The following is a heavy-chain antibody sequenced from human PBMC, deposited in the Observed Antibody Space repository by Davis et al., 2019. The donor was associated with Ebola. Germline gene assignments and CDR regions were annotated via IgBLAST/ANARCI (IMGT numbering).Heavy chain of an antibody. CDR1: GYTFTSYG. D-gene: IGHD3-22*01. CDR2: INPHNGNT. V-gene: IGHV1-18*04. CDR3: AREGYYYDSSGYYGLWIDY. Sequence: ASVKVSCKASGYTFTSYGITWVRQAPGQGLEWMGWINPHNGNTNYAQNVQGRVTMTTDTSTSTAYMEVGSLRSDDTAVYYCAREGYYYDSSGYYGLWIDYWGQGTLVTVSS. J-gene: IGHJ4*02.